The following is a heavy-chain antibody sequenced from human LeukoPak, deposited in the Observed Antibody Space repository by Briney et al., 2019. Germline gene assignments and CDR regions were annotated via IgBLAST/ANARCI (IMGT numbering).Heavy chain of an antibody. CDR3: AKDRCMDV. V-gene: IGHV3-30-3*01. CDR1: GFTFSSYA. J-gene: IGHJ6*02. CDR2: ISYDGSNK. Sequence: GGSLRLPCAASGFTFSSYAMHWVRQAPGKGLEWVAVISYDGSNKYYADSVKGRFTISRDNSKNTLYLQMNSLRAEDTAVYYCAKDRCMDVWGQGTTVTVSS.